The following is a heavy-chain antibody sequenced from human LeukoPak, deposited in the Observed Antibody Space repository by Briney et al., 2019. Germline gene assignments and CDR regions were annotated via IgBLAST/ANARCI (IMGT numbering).Heavy chain of an antibody. Sequence: GASVKVSCKASGGTFSSCAISWVRQAPGQGLEWMGGIIPIFGTANYAQKFQGRVTITADESTSTAYMELSSLRSEDTAVYYCARDLSYYYGSGSYSAGDYWGQGTLVTVSS. V-gene: IGHV1-69*13. CDR2: IIPIFGTA. D-gene: IGHD3-10*01. CDR1: GGTFSSCA. J-gene: IGHJ4*02. CDR3: ARDLSYYYGSGSYSAGDY.